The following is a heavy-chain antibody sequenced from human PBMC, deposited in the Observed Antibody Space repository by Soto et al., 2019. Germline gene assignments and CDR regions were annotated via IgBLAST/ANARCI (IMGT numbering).Heavy chain of an antibody. D-gene: IGHD3-10*01. CDR2: IYRSGST. CDR3: ARHNYGSGSTYFDY. J-gene: IGHJ4*02. V-gene: IGHV4-30-2*01. Sequence: PSETLSLTCAVSGGSISSGGYSWSWIRQPPGKGLEWIGYIYRSGSTYYNPSLKSRVTISVDRSKNQFSLKLNSMTAADTAVYYCARHNYGSGSTYFDYWGQGTLVTVSS. CDR1: GGSISSGGYS.